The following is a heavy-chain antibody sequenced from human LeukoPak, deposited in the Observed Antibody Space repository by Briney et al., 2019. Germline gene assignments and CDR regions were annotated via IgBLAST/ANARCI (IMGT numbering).Heavy chain of an antibody. CDR1: GCTFSSYT. Sequence: SVTVSCKASGCTFSSYTISWVRQSPGQGLEWMGGIIPIFGTANYAQKFQGRVTITADESTSKAYMELSSLRSEDTAVYYCATRQRGGYYFDYWGQGTLVTVSS. J-gene: IGHJ4*02. D-gene: IGHD1-26*01. CDR2: IIPIFGTA. V-gene: IGHV1-69*01. CDR3: ATRQRGGYYFDY.